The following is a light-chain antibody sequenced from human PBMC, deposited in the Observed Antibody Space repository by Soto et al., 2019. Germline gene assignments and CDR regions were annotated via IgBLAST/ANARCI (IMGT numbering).Light chain of an antibody. V-gene: IGKV3-15*01. CDR3: QQYNDWPPT. J-gene: IGKJ1*01. Sequence: IVMTQSPATLSVSPWERATLSCRASQSVRSNLAWYQQKPGQAPRLLIYGASTRATGIPARFSGSGSGTEFTLSIGSLQSEDFAVYYCQQYNDWPPTFGQGTKVDIK. CDR1: QSVRSN. CDR2: GAS.